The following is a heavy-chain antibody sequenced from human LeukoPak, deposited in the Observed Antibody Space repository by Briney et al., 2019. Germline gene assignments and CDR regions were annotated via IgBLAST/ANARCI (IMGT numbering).Heavy chain of an antibody. J-gene: IGHJ3*02. CDR2: IRKKSNGYTT. D-gene: IGHD2-2*01. Sequence: PGGSLRLSCAASGFTFSDHYMDWVRQAPGEGLEWVARIRKKSNGYTTQYAASVKGRFIISREDSRNSLYLQMNSLKTEDTAVYYCARVGVVVPAGMDIWGQGTMVTVSS. CDR3: ARVGVVVPAGMDI. V-gene: IGHV3-72*01. CDR1: GFTFSDHY.